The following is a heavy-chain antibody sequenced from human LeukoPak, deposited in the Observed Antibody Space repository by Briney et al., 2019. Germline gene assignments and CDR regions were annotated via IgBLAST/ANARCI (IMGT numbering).Heavy chain of an antibody. CDR3: ARALTTLTYEGY. J-gene: IGHJ4*02. V-gene: IGHV3-21*01. CDR1: GFTFSSYT. CDR2: ISGSNSYI. D-gene: IGHD1-1*01. Sequence: GGSLRLSCAASGFTFSSYTMHWIRQAPGKGLEWVSSISGSNSYIFYADSVKGRFTVSRDNAKDSLYLQMDSLRAEDTAVYYCARALTTLTYEGYWGQGTLVTVSS.